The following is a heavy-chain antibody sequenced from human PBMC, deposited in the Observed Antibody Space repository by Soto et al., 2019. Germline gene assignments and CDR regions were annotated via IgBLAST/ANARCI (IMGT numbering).Heavy chain of an antibody. V-gene: IGHV4-30-2*06. CDR3: ARARYYDCCFDF. CDR2: SYHSGSS. Sequence: PXETLPLAFTVSGGSSNSAWHAWGWVRQSPGKGLEWIVYSYHSGSSYYKPSLQSRVTISVDRSKAQFYLTLTSVTAADTAVYFCARARYYDCCFDFWGLGTPVTVSP. D-gene: IGHD3-9*01. CDR1: GGSSNSAWHA. J-gene: IGHJ4*02.